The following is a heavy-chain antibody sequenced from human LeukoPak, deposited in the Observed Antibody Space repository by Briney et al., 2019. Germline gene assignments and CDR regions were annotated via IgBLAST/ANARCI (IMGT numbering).Heavy chain of an antibody. J-gene: IGHJ4*02. CDR2: IYYSGST. D-gene: IGHD3-10*01. Sequence: SETLSLSCTVSGGSISSSSYYWGWISQPPGGGLEWHGSIYYSGSTYYNPSLKSRVTISVDTSKNQCSLKLSAVDAAARVVFSCARGPDYSSGSYDNEVFDYLCQGTPVTISS. CDR1: GGSISSSSYY. CDR3: ARGPDYSSGSYDNEVFDY. V-gene: IGHV4-39*07.